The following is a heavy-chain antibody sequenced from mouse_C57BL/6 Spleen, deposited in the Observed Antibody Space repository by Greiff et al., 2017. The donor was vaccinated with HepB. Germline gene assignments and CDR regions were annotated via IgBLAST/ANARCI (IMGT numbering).Heavy chain of an antibody. CDR2: INPSNGGT. V-gene: IGHV1-53*01. CDR1: GYTFTSYW. J-gene: IGHJ4*01. Sequence: QVQLQQSGTELVKPGASVKLSCKASGYTFTSYWMHWVKQRPGHGLEWIGNINPSNGGTNYNEKFKSKATLTVDKSSRTAYMQLSRLTSEDSAVYYCASAYYGSSEAMDYWGQGTSVTVSS. D-gene: IGHD1-1*01. CDR3: ASAYYGSSEAMDY.